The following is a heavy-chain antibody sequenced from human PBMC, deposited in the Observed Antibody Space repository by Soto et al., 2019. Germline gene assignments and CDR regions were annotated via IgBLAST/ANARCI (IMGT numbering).Heavy chain of an antibody. J-gene: IGHJ4*01. CDR3: ARSRHSSSLYYFGN. CDR1: GFTFSSYA. V-gene: IGHV3-30-3*01. CDR2: ISYDGSNK. Sequence: PGGCLRLSCAASGFTFSSYAMNWVRQATGKGLEWVAVISYDGSNKYYADSVKGRFTISRDNSKNTLYLQMNSLRAEDTAVYYCARSRHSSSLYYFGNRDQGTLGAISS. D-gene: IGHD6-13*01.